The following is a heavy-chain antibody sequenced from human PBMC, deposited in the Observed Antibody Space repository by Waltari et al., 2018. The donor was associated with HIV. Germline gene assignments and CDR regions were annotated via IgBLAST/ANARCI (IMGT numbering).Heavy chain of an antibody. CDR2: IKSKTDGGTT. Sequence: KGLEWVGRIKSKTDGGTTDYAAPVKGRFTISRDDSKNTLYLQMNSLKTEDTAVYYCTTPNRGFGDEVSWGQGTLVTVSS. D-gene: IGHD3-10*01. J-gene: IGHJ4*02. CDR3: TTPNRGFGDEVS. V-gene: IGHV3-15*01.